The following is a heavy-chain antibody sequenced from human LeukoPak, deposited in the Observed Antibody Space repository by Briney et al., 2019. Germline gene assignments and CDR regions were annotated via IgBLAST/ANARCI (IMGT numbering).Heavy chain of an antibody. CDR3: ASKQATGYYYYMDV. CDR1: GGSISSSSYY. Sequence: SETLSLTCTVSGGSISSSSYYWGWIRQPPGKGLEWIGNIYYIGSTYYNPSLKSRVTISVDTSKNQFSLKLSSVTAADTAVYYCASKQATGYYYYMDVWGKGTTVTISS. D-gene: IGHD1-14*01. V-gene: IGHV4-39*01. J-gene: IGHJ6*03. CDR2: IYYIGST.